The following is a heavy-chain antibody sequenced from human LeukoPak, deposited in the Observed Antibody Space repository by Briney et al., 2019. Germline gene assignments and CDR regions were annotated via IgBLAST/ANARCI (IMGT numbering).Heavy chain of an antibody. CDR3: AREGPGDSSGYYLFDY. CDR1: GFTFSSYG. CDR2: IWYDGSNK. J-gene: IGHJ4*02. D-gene: IGHD3-22*01. V-gene: IGHV3-33*01. Sequence: GRSLRLSCAASGFTFSSYGMHWVRQAPGKGLEWVAVIWYDGSNKYYVDSVKGRFTISRDNSKNTLYLQMNSLRAEDTAVYYCAREGPGDSSGYYLFDYWGQGTLVTVSS.